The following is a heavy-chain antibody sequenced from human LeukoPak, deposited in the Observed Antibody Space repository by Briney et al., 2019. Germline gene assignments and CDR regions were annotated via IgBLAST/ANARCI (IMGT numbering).Heavy chain of an antibody. V-gene: IGHV4-39*01. D-gene: IGHD3-3*01. CDR2: IYYSGST. J-gene: IGHJ4*02. Sequence: KPSETLSLTCTVSGGSISSSSYYWGWIRQPPGKGLEWIGSIYYSGSTYYNPSLKSRVTISVDTSKNQFSLKLSSVPTADTAVYYCARNYDLTGLDYWGQGTLVTVSS. CDR1: GGSISSSSYY. CDR3: ARNYDLTGLDY.